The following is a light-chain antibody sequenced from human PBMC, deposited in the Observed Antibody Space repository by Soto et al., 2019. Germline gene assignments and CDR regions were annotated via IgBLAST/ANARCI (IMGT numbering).Light chain of an antibody. CDR1: QNIFSY. J-gene: IGKJ2*01. CDR3: QQRNYWPPAYT. Sequence: EVVLTQSPATVSLSPGESATLSCRASQNIFSYLAWYQQNPGQAPRLAIYDASKRTAGIPARFSGSGSGTAVTLTISTLESEDFAVYYCQQRNYWPPAYTCSQGAKLEI. V-gene: IGKV3-11*01. CDR2: DAS.